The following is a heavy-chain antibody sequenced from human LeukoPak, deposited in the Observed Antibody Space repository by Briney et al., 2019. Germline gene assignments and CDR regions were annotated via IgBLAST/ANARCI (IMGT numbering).Heavy chain of an antibody. J-gene: IGHJ5*02. D-gene: IGHD3-10*01. CDR1: GGSISSSSYY. Sequence: PSETLSLTCTVSGGSISSSSYYWGWIRQPPGKGLEWIGYIYYSGSTNYNPSLKSRVTISVDTSKNQFSLKLSSVTAADTAVYYCARGTGLFDPWGQGTLVTVSS. CDR3: ARGTGLFDP. CDR2: IYYSGST. V-gene: IGHV4-61*05.